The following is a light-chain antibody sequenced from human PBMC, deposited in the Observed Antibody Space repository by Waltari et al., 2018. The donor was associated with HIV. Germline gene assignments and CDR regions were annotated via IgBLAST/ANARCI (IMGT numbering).Light chain of an antibody. V-gene: IGLV1-47*01. CDR1: SSNIGSNY. Sequence: QSVLTQPPSASGTPGQRVTISCSGSSSNIGSNYVYWYQQPPGPAPKLLIYRNNQRPSGVPDRVSGSKSGTSASLAISGLRSEDEADYYCAAWDDSLSGRVFGGGTKLTVL. CDR3: AAWDDSLSGRV. J-gene: IGLJ2*01. CDR2: RNN.